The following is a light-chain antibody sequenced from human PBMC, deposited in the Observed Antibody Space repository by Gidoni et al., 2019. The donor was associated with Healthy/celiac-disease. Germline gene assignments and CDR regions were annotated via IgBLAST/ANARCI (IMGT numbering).Light chain of an antibody. CDR2: QDS. V-gene: IGLV3-1*01. J-gene: IGLJ2*01. Sequence: SYELTQPPSVSESPGQTASIPCSGDKLGDKYACWYQQKPGQSPVLVIYQDSKRPSGIPERFSGSNSGNTATLTISGTQAMDEADYYCQAWDSSTQVFGGGTKLTV. CDR3: QAWDSSTQV. CDR1: KLGDKY.